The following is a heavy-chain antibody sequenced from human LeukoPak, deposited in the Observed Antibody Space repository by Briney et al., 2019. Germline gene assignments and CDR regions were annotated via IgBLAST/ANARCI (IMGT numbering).Heavy chain of an antibody. D-gene: IGHD5-18*01. J-gene: IGHJ6*03. CDR2: IYYTGNT. V-gene: IGHV4-59*08. CDR1: GGSISSYY. Sequence: PSETLSLTCTVSGGSISSYYWSWIRQPPGKGLEWIGYIYYTGNTNYNPSLKSRVTISIDTSKNQISLKLSSVTAADTAVYYCAAGRGYSYGQKGGYYYYYMDVWGKGTTVTVSS. CDR3: AAGRGYSYGQKGGYYYYYMDV.